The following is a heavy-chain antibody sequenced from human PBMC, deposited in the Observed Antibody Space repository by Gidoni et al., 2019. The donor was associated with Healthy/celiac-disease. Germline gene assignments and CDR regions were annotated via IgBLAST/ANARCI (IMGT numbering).Heavy chain of an antibody. Sequence: VQLVQSWAEVKKRGASVKASCHASGYTFTSSAMPWVRQAPGQRLEWMGWINAGNGNTKYSQKFQGRVTITRDTSASTAYMELSSLRSEDTAVYYCARAADSSGYSYNYWGQGTLVTVSS. V-gene: IGHV1-3*01. D-gene: IGHD3-22*01. CDR2: INAGNGNT. J-gene: IGHJ4*02. CDR1: GYTFTSSA. CDR3: ARAADSSGYSYNY.